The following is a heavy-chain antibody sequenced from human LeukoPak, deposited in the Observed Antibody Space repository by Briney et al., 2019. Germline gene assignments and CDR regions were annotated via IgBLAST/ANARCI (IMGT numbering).Heavy chain of an antibody. Sequence: SETLSLTCTVSGGSLSSYYWSWIRQPAGKGLEWIGRIYTSGSTNYNPSLKSRVTMSVDTSKNQFSLKLSSVTAADTAVYYCARVSSSWYQDWYFDLWGRGTLVTVSS. J-gene: IGHJ2*01. CDR1: GGSLSSYY. CDR2: IYTSGST. D-gene: IGHD6-13*01. CDR3: ARVSSSWYQDWYFDL. V-gene: IGHV4-4*07.